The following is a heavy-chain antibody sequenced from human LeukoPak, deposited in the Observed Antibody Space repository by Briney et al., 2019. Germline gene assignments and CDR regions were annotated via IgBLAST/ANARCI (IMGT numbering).Heavy chain of an antibody. D-gene: IGHD3-22*01. CDR1: GYTFTDSY. J-gene: IGHJ4*02. CDR3: ARKSASGYYSNFDY. Sequence: GASVKVSCKASGYTFTDSYMHWVRQAPGQGLKWMGWINPYSGGINYAQEFQGRVTMTRDTSISTAYMELSRLTSDDTAVYYCARKSASGYYSNFDYWGQGTLVTVSS. CDR2: INPYSGGI. V-gene: IGHV1-2*02.